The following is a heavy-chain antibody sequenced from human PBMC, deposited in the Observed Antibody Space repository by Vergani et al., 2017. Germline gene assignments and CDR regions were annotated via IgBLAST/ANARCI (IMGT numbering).Heavy chain of an antibody. J-gene: IGHJ4*02. CDR3: AGDGFYGSGSYYIPYYFDY. CDR2: ISSSSSTI. Sequence: EVQLVESGGGLVQPGGSLRLSCAASGFTFSSYSMNWVRQAPGKGLEWVSYISSSSSTIYYADSVKGRFTISRDNAKNSLYLQMNSLRAEATAVYYCAGDGFYGSGSYYIPYYFDYWGQGTLVTVSS. CDR1: GFTFSSYS. D-gene: IGHD3-10*01. V-gene: IGHV3-48*04.